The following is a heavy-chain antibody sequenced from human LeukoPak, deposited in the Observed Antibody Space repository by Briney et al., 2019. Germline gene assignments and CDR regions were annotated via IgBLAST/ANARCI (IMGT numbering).Heavy chain of an antibody. Sequence: SQTLSLTCTVSGDSFGSGHYYWSWIRQSPGKRLEWIGYIYYTGTTYYNPSLESRITISIDTSRNQFSLKLRSVTAADTAVYYCAREWFGELKGFDPWGQGTLVTVSS. V-gene: IGHV4-30-4*01. CDR1: GDSFGSGHYY. D-gene: IGHD3-10*01. CDR3: AREWFGELKGFDP. J-gene: IGHJ5*01. CDR2: IYYTGTT.